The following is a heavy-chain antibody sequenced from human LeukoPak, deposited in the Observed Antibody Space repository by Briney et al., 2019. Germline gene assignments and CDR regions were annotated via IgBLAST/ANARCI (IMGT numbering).Heavy chain of an antibody. V-gene: IGHV4-34*01. Sequence: SETLSLTCAVSGGSFSGYYWSWIRQPPGKGLEWIGEINHSGSTNYNPSLQIRVAISVDTSKNQFSLKLSSVTAADTAVYYCARGFITIFGVDPFDYWGQGTLVTVSS. CDR1: GGSFSGYY. J-gene: IGHJ4*02. D-gene: IGHD3-3*01. CDR2: INHSGST. CDR3: ARGFITIFGVDPFDY.